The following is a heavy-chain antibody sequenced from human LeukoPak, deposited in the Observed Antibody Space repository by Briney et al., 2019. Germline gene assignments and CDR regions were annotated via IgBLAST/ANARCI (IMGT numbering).Heavy chain of an antibody. CDR2: IYHSGST. Sequence: PSETLSLTCTVSGYSISSGYYWGWIRQPPGKGLEWIGSIYHSGSTYYNPSLKSRVTISVDTSKNQFSLKLSSVTAADTAVYCCARAVVKESTVYYYMDVWGKGTTVTVSS. CDR3: ARAVVKESTVYYYMDV. CDR1: GYSISSGYY. V-gene: IGHV4-38-2*02. J-gene: IGHJ6*03.